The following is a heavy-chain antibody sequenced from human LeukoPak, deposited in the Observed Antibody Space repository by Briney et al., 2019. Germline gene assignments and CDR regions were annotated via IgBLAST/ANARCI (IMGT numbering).Heavy chain of an antibody. CDR2: MRYDGNKE. J-gene: IGHJ4*02. V-gene: IGHV3-30*02. Sequence: GGPLRLSCAASGFTFSSFDMHWVRQAPGKGLEWVACMRYDGNKEYYADSVKGRFTISRDNSKNTLYLQVNSLRIEDTAVYYCAKGISGYYAFDYWGQGTLVTVSS. D-gene: IGHD3-3*01. CDR1: GFTFSSFD. CDR3: AKGISGYYAFDY.